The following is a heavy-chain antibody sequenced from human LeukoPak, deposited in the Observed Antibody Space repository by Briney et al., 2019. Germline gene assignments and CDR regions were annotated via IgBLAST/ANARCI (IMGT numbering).Heavy chain of an antibody. CDR3: ARDEGSALYGLDV. Sequence: GASVKVSCKASGYSFTTYGISWARQAPGQGPEWMGWISGYNGNTNYVQKFQGRVSMTTDTFTSTAYMELRSLRSDDTAVYYCARDEGSALYGLDVWGQGTTVTVSS. CDR2: ISGYNGNT. V-gene: IGHV1-18*01. D-gene: IGHD1-26*01. CDR1: GYSFTTYG. J-gene: IGHJ6*02.